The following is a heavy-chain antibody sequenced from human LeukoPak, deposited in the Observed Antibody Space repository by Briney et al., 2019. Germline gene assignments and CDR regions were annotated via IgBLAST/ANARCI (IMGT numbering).Heavy chain of an antibody. CDR3: ARRDGGSYHVVHFDY. J-gene: IGHJ4*02. CDR2: IYYSGST. D-gene: IGHD1-26*01. Sequence: PSETLSLTCTVSGGSISSSSYYRGWSRQPPGRGLEWIVSIYYSGSTYYNPSLKSRVTISVDTSKNQFSLKLSSVTTADTAVYYCARRDGGSYHVVHFDYWGQGTLVTVSS. CDR1: GGSISSSSYY. V-gene: IGHV4-39*01.